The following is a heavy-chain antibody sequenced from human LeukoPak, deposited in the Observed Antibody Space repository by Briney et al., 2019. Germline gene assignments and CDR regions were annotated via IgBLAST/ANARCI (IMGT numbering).Heavy chain of an antibody. Sequence: GGSLRLSCAASGFTFRSYWMYWVRQVPGKGLVWVSRINSDGSSTSCADSVKGRFTISRDNAKNTLYLQMNSLRAEDTAVYYCARALVRGASPFDYWGQGTLVTVSS. CDR3: ARALVRGASPFDY. V-gene: IGHV3-74*01. J-gene: IGHJ4*02. D-gene: IGHD3-10*01. CDR2: INSDGSST. CDR1: GFTFRSYW.